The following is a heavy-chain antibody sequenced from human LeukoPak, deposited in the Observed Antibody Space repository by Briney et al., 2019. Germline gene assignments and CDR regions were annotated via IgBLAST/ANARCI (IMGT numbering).Heavy chain of an antibody. Sequence: SETLSLTCTVSGGSISSGGYYWSWIRQPPGKGLEWIGYIYHSGSTYYNPSLKSRVTISVDRSKNQFSLKLSSVTAADTAVYYCARDLGDSSGGDAFDIWGQGTMVTVSS. CDR2: IYHSGST. CDR1: GGSISSGGYY. V-gene: IGHV4-30-2*01. CDR3: ARDLGDSSGGDAFDI. D-gene: IGHD6-19*01. J-gene: IGHJ3*02.